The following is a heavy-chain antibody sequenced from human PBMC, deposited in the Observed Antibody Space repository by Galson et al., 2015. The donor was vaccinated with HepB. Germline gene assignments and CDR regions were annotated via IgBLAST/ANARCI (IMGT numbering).Heavy chain of an antibody. CDR2: ISVNNGNT. D-gene: IGHD6-13*01. CDR3: ARARSSSWTNYYYGMDV. Sequence: SVKVSCKASGYTFSSYGISWVRQAPGQGLEWMGWISVNNGNTNSAQKLQGRVTMTTDTSTSTVYMELSSLRAEDTAVYYCARARSSSWTNYYYGMDVWGQGTTVTVSS. V-gene: IGHV1-18*01. J-gene: IGHJ6*02. CDR1: GYTFSSYG.